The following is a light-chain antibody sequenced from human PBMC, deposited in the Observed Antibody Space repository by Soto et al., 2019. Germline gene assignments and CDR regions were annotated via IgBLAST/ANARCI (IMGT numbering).Light chain of an antibody. V-gene: IGKV3-20*01. CDR1: QSVSSSY. J-gene: IGKJ1*01. CDR2: GAS. Sequence: EIVLTQSPGTLSLSPGERATLSCRASQSVSSSYLAWYQQKPGQAPRLLIYGASSRATGIPDRFSGSGSGTEFPLTISRLEPEDFAVYYCQQYGSSSWTFGQGTKVEIK. CDR3: QQYGSSSWT.